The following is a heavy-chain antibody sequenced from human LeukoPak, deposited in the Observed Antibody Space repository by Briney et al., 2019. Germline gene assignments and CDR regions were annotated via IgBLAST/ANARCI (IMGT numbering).Heavy chain of an antibody. CDR3: AIVDTAMVGGEFDY. V-gene: IGHV1-18*01. CDR1: GYTFTSYG. D-gene: IGHD5-18*01. J-gene: IGHJ4*02. CDR2: ISAYNGNT. Sequence: ASVKVSCKASGYTFTSYGISWVRQAPGQGLEWMGWISAYNGNTNYAQKLQGRVTMTTDTSTSTAYMELRSLRSGDTAVYYCAIVDTAMVGGEFDYWGQGTLVTVSS.